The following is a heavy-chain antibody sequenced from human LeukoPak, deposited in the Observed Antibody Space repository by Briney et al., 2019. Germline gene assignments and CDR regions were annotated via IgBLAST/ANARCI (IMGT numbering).Heavy chain of an antibody. V-gene: IGHV3-30*18. CDR2: ISYDGPNK. Sequence: GGSPRLSCAASGFTFNSYGMHWVRQAPGKGLEWVAVISYDGPNKYYADSVKGRFTISRDDSKSTLYLQMNSLRPEDTAVYYCAKEKLPSGYSFLTDYWGQGTLVTVSS. D-gene: IGHD5-18*01. J-gene: IGHJ4*02. CDR3: AKEKLPSGYSFLTDY. CDR1: GFTFNSYG.